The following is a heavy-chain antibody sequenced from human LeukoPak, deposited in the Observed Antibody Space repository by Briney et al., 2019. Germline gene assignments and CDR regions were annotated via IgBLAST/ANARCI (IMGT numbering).Heavy chain of an antibody. V-gene: IGHV3-53*01. CDR3: ARWGFDY. Sequence: GGSLSLSCVASGFTFSSYWMHWVRQDPRKGLEWVSVIYSGGGTYYADSVKGRFTISRDNSKNTLYLQMNSLRAEDTAVYHCARWGFDYWGQGTLVTVSS. J-gene: IGHJ4*02. CDR1: GFTFSSYW. D-gene: IGHD7-27*01. CDR2: IYSGGGT.